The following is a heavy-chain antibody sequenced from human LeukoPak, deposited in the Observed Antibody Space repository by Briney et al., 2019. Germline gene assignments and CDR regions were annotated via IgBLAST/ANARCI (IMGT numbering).Heavy chain of an antibody. CDR1: GFTFSSYA. V-gene: IGHV3-23*01. J-gene: IGHJ4*02. CDR3: AKDSRGYYSSGYHPPYPDY. CDR2: ISGSGGST. Sequence: PGGSLRLSCAASGFTFSSYAMSWVRQAPGKGLEWVSAISGSGGSTYYADSVKGRFTISRDNSKNTLYLQMNSLRAEDTAVYYCAKDSRGYYSSGYHPPYPDYWGQGTLVTVSS. D-gene: IGHD3-22*01.